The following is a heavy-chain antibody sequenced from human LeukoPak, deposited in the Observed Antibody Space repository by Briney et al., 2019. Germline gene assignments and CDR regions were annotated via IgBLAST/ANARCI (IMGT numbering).Heavy chain of an antibody. D-gene: IGHD1-26*01. Sequence: PGGSLRLSCAASGFTFSSYGMHWVRQAPGKGLEWVANIKQDGSEKYYVDSVKGRFTISRDNAKNSLYLQMNSLRAEDTAVYYCAREEWELLRYYYYYMDVWGKGTTVTVSS. CDR3: AREEWELLRYYYYYMDV. CDR1: GFTFSSYG. V-gene: IGHV3-7*01. CDR2: IKQDGSEK. J-gene: IGHJ6*03.